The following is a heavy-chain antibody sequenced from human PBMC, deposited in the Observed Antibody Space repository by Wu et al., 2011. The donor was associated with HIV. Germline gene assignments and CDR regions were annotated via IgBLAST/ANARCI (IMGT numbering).Heavy chain of an antibody. J-gene: IGHJ4*02. V-gene: IGHV1-69*06. D-gene: IGHD2-21*01. CDR3: ARDLGGDEDY. Sequence: QVQLVQSGPEVKKPGASIKVSCKASGYSFIDRYMHWVRQAPGQGLEWMGGIIPIFGTANYAQKFQGRVTITADKSTSTAYMELSSLRSEDTAVYYCARDLGGDEDYWGQGTLVTVSS. CDR2: IIPIFGTA. CDR1: GYSFIDRY.